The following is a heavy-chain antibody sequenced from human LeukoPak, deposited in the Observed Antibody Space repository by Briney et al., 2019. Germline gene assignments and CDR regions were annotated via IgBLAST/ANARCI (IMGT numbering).Heavy chain of an antibody. CDR3: AKTIAAGNNYYYYYMDV. J-gene: IGHJ6*03. CDR2: ISGSGGST. Sequence: PGGSLRLSCAASGFTFSSYAMSWVRQAPGKGLEWVSAISGSGGSTYYADSVKGRFTISRDNSKNTLYLQMNSLRAEDTAVYYCAKTIAAGNNYYYYYMDVWGKGTTVTVSS. CDR1: GFTFSSYA. D-gene: IGHD6-13*01. V-gene: IGHV3-23*01.